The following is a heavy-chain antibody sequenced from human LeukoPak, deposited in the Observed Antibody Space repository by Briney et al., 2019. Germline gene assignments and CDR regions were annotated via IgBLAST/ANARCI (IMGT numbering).Heavy chain of an antibody. CDR1: GLIFNSYS. J-gene: IGHJ4*02. D-gene: IGHD3-10*02. Sequence: GGSLRLSCAVSGLIFNSYSMHWVRQAPGKGLEWVSAMSGTGNTFYVDSVTGRFSISRDNSDNTLFLQMDSLEVSDTAIYYCAKEDGRGSSFDSWGQGTLVTVSS. V-gene: IGHV3-23*01. CDR2: MSGTGNT. CDR3: AKEDGRGSSFDS.